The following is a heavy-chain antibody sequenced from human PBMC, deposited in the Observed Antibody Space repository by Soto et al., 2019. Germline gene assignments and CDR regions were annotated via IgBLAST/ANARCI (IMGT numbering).Heavy chain of an antibody. D-gene: IGHD3-10*01. CDR3: ARGYGSGSYYPNPFDY. Sequence: ASVKVSCKASGYTFTSYGISWVRQAPGQGLEWMGWISAYNGNTNYAQKLQGRVTMTTDTSTSTAYMELRSLRSDDTAVYYCARGYGSGSYYPNPFDYWGQGTLVTVSS. J-gene: IGHJ4*02. CDR1: GYTFTSYG. CDR2: ISAYNGNT. V-gene: IGHV1-18*01.